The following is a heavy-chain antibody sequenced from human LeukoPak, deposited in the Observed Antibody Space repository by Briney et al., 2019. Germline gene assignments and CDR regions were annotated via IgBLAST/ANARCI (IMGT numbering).Heavy chain of an antibody. J-gene: IGHJ3*02. CDR1: GGTFSSYA. V-gene: IGHV1-69*13. D-gene: IGHD3-22*01. CDR3: ARVNYYYDSSGPYDAFDI. CDR2: IIPILGTA. Sequence: SVKVSCKASGGTFSSYAISWVRQAPGQGLERMGGIIPILGTANYAQKFQGRVTITADESTSTAYMELSSLRSEDTAVYYCARVNYYYDSSGPYDAFDIWGQGTMVTVSS.